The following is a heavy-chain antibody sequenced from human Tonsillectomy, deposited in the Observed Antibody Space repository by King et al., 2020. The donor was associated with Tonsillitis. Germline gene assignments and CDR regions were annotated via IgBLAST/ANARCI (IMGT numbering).Heavy chain of an antibody. CDR1: GYTFTGYY. CDR2: INPNSGGT. Sequence: VQLVESGAEVKKPGASVKVSCKASGYTFTGYYMHWVRQAPGQGLEWMGWINPNSGGTNYAQKFQGRVTMTRDTSISTAYMELSRLRSDDTAVYYCARVGFYVLGSYILSSHNAFDSWGQGTMVTVSS. V-gene: IGHV1-2*02. D-gene: IGHD3-10*01. CDR3: ARVGFYVLGSYILSSHNAFDS. J-gene: IGHJ3*02.